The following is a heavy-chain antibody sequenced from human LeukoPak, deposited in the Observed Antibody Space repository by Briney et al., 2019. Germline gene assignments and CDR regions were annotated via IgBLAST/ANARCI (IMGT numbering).Heavy chain of an antibody. CDR1: GGSISSSSYY. CDR2: IYYSGST. Sequence: SETLSLTCTVSGGSISSSSYYWGWTRQPPGKGLEWIGSIYYSGSTYYNPSLKSRVTISVDTSKNQFSLKLSSVTAADTAVYYCARHIDAFDIWGQGTMVTVSS. V-gene: IGHV4-39*01. CDR3: ARHIDAFDI. J-gene: IGHJ3*02.